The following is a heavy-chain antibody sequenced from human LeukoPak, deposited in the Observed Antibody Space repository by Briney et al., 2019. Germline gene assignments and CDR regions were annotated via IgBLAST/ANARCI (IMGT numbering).Heavy chain of an antibody. CDR1: GFTFSSYS. V-gene: IGHV3-21*01. J-gene: IGHJ4*02. CDR3: ASLTVFGV. Sequence: PGGSLRLSCAASGFTFSSYSMNWVRQAPGKGLEWVSSISSTSSYIYYADSVKGRFTISRDNAKNTLYLQMNSLRAEDTAVYYCASLTVFGVGGQGTLVTVSS. D-gene: IGHD3-3*01. CDR2: ISSTSSYI.